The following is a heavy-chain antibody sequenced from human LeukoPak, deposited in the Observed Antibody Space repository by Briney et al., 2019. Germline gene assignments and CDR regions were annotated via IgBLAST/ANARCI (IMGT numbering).Heavy chain of an antibody. D-gene: IGHD1-26*01. CDR1: GASISGSGYY. V-gene: IGHV4-39*07. CDR2: IYSSGST. J-gene: IGHJ4*02. Sequence: SETLSLTCAVSGASISGSGYYWGWIRQPPGKGLEWIGNIYSSGSTYYNASLKSRVTISVDMSKNQFFLKLSSVTAADTAVYYCARDGRFPPEVLPRYFDYWGQGTLVTVSS. CDR3: ARDGRFPPEVLPRYFDY.